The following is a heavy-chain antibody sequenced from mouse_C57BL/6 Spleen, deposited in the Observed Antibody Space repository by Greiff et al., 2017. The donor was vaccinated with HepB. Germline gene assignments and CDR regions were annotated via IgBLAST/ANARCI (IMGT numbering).Heavy chain of an antibody. CDR3: ARNYDMAYYFDY. Sequence: VKLQESGPGLVQPSQSLSITCTVSGFSLTSYGVHWVRQSPGQGLEWLGVIWSGGSTDYNAAFISRLSISTDNSKSQVFFKMNSLQADDTAIYYCARNYDMAYYFDYWGQGTTLTVSS. CDR2: IWSGGST. V-gene: IGHV2-2*01. CDR1: GFSLTSYG. D-gene: IGHD2-3*01. J-gene: IGHJ2*01.